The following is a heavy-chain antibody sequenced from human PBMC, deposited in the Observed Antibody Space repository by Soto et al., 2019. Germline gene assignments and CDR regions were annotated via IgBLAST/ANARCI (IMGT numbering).Heavy chain of an antibody. CDR1: EFTFSNYA. CDR2: ISGSGGRT. CDR3: AKTLLSTSWYGLHDY. J-gene: IGHJ4*02. Sequence: EVQLLESGGGLVQPGGSLRLSCAASEFTFSNYAMSWVRQAPNKGLEWVSTISGSGGRTYYADSAKGRFTISRDNSRNTLHLQINSLRVEDTAVYYCAKTLLSTSWYGLHDYVSQGTLVTVSS. D-gene: IGHD6-13*01. V-gene: IGHV3-23*01.